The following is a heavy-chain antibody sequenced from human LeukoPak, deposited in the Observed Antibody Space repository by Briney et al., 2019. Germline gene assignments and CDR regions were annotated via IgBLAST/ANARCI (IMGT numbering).Heavy chain of an antibody. CDR1: GGTFSSYA. CDR2: IIPILGIA. J-gene: IGHJ6*03. Sequence: SVKVSCKASGGTFSSYAISWVRQAPGQGLEWMGRIIPILGIANYAQKFQGRVTITADKSTSTAYMELSSLRSEDTAVYYCARDITMNYMDVWGKGTTVTVSS. CDR3: ARDITMNYMDV. D-gene: IGHD3-22*01. V-gene: IGHV1-69*04.